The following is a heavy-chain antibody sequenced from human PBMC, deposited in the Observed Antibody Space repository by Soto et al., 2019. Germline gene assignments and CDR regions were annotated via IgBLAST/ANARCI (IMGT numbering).Heavy chain of an antibody. CDR2: ISYDGSDE. J-gene: IGHJ4*02. CDR3: AKDTSPGVSASSSDY. D-gene: IGHD2-2*01. V-gene: IGHV3-30*18. Sequence: QVQLVESGGGVVQPGRSLRLSCAASGFTFSSFGMHWVRQAPGKGLEWVALISYDGSDEYYRDSVKGRFTISRDNSKNTLYLQVNSLRPEDTAVYYCAKDTSPGVSASSSDYCGQVALVTVSS. CDR1: GFTFSSFG.